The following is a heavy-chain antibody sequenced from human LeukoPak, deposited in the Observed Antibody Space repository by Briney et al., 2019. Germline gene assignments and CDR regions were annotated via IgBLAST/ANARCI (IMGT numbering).Heavy chain of an antibody. CDR2: IYYSGST. CDR3: ARGKRYCSGGSCRPWFDP. V-gene: IGHV4-59*12. Sequence: PSETLSLTCTVSGGSISSYYWSWIRQPPGKGLEWIGYIYYSGSTNYNPSLKSRVTISVDTSKNQFSLKLSSVTAADTAVYYCARGKRYCSGGSCRPWFDPWGQGTLVTVSS. J-gene: IGHJ5*02. D-gene: IGHD2-15*01. CDR1: GGSISSYY.